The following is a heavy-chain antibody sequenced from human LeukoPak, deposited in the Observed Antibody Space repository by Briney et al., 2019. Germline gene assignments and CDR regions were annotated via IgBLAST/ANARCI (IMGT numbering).Heavy chain of an antibody. CDR2: ISGSGGST. Sequence: GGSLRLSCAASGFTFSSYAMSWVRQAPGKGLEWVSAISGSGGSTYYADSVKGRFTISRDNSKNTLYLQMNSLRAEDTAVYYCAKRYCSGGSCYMGFDNWGQGTPVTVSS. D-gene: IGHD2-15*01. CDR3: AKRYCSGGSCYMGFDN. V-gene: IGHV3-23*01. J-gene: IGHJ4*02. CDR1: GFTFSSYA.